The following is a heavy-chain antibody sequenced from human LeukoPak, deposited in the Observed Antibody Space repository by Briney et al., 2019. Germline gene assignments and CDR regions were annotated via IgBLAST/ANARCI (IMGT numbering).Heavy chain of an antibody. CDR1: GFTFSSYS. D-gene: IGHD2-8*01. Sequence: PGGSLRLSCAASGFTFSSYSMNWVRQAPGKGLEWVSVIYSGGSTYYADSVKGRFTISRDNSKNTLYLQMNSLRAEDTAVYYCARGTDHFGVGYFDYWGQGTLVTVSS. CDR2: IYSGGST. CDR3: ARGTDHFGVGYFDY. V-gene: IGHV3-66*01. J-gene: IGHJ4*02.